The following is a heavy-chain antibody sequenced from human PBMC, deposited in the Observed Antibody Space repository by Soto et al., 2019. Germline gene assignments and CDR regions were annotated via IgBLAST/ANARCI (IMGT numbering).Heavy chain of an antibody. Sequence: PSETLSLTCTVSGGSIGSRSRYWAWIRQPPGKGLEWVGSVSYSGSTYFHPSLKSRVTISADTSMNHFSLQLSSVTAADTAVYFCAGHDDSGRLINGFDIWGRGTLVT. V-gene: IGHV4-39*02. CDR3: AGHDDSGRLINGFDI. D-gene: IGHD1-26*01. CDR2: VSYSGST. CDR1: GGSIGSRSRY. J-gene: IGHJ3*02.